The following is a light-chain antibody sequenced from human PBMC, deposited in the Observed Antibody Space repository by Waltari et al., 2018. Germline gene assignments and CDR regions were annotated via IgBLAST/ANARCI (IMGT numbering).Light chain of an antibody. CDR2: GAS. CDR3: QQYGSSTWT. Sequence: EIVLTQSPGTLSLSPGERATLSCRASQSVTTSSLAWYQQKPGQAPRLLNYGASSRATDIPGRFGGSGSMGDFTLTISRLEPEDVAVYYCQQYGSSTWTFGQGTKVEVK. J-gene: IGKJ1*01. CDR1: QSVTTSS. V-gene: IGKV3-20*01.